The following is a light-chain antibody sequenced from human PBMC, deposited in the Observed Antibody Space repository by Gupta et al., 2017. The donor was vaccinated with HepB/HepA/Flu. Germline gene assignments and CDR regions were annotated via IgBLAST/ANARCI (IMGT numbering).Light chain of an antibody. V-gene: IGLV2-8*01. CDR3: SSYAGINNFVI. Sequence: QSALTQPPSASGSPGQSVTISCTGTSSDVGAYKYVSWYQQHPGKAPKLMIFEVSERPSGVPDRFSGSKSGNTASLTVSGLQAEDEGDYYCSSYAGINNFVIFGGGTKLTVL. J-gene: IGLJ2*01. CDR1: SSDVGAYKY. CDR2: EVS.